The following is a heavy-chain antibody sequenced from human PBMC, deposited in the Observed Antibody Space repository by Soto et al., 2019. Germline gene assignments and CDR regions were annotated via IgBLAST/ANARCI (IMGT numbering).Heavy chain of an antibody. D-gene: IGHD2-2*01. J-gene: IGHJ6*02. V-gene: IGHV3-30*18. CDR2: ISYDGSNK. CDR3: AKGLVPAAIARYYYYGMDV. CDR1: GFTFSSYG. Sequence: GGSLRLSCAASGFTFSSYGMHWVRQAPGKGLEWVAVISYDGSNKYYADSVKGRFTISRDNSKNTLYLQMNSLRAEDTAVYYCAKGLVPAAIARYYYYGMDVWGQGTTVTVSS.